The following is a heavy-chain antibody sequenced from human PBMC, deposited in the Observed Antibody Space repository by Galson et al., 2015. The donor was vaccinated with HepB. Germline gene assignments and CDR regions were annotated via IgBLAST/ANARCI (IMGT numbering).Heavy chain of an antibody. Sequence: SETLSLTCTVSNGSNNSYYWTWTRQPPGKGLEWIGHIYYNGNTNYNPSLSSRVTISVDTSRNQFSLKLRSVTAADTAVYYCARVRYGGNSHPLDYWGQGILVTVSS. CDR3: ARVRYGGNSHPLDY. V-gene: IGHV4-59*01. D-gene: IGHD4-23*01. CDR1: NGSNNSYY. J-gene: IGHJ4*02. CDR2: IYYNGNT.